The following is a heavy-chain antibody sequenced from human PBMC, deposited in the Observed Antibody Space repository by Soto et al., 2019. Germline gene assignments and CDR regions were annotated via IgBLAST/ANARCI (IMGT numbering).Heavy chain of an antibody. V-gene: IGHV2-26*01. CDR3: ARIGGVIIDLYYFDF. CDR2: IFSNDEK. J-gene: IGHJ4*01. CDR1: GFSLSSPRMG. Sequence: QVTLKESGPVLVKPTETLTLTCTVSGFSLSSPRMGVSWIRQPPGKALEWLAHIFSNDEKSYSTSLKSRLTISKDSTKSQVVLTMTNMAPVDTATYYCARIGGVIIDLYYFDFWGHGTQVAVSS. D-gene: IGHD3-16*01.